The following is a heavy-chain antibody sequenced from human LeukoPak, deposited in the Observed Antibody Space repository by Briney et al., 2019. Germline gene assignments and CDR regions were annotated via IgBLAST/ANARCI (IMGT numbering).Heavy chain of an antibody. Sequence: GGSLRLSCAASGFTFSSYWMSWVRQAPGKGLEWVANIKQDGSEKYYVDSVKGRFTISRDNAKNSLYLQMNSLRAEDTAVYYCARKGEGYCSSTSCSWFDPWGQGTLVTVSS. D-gene: IGHD2-2*01. CDR3: ARKGEGYCSSTSCSWFDP. J-gene: IGHJ5*02. V-gene: IGHV3-7*01. CDR2: IKQDGSEK. CDR1: GFTFSSYW.